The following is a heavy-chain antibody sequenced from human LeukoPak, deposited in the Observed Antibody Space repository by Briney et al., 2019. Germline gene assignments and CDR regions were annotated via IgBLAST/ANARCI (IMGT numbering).Heavy chain of an antibody. CDR3: ARVLDYYVSGTYGFGY. D-gene: IGHD3-10*01. CDR1: GYSISTGYC. J-gene: IGHJ4*02. CDR2: IFHSGKT. Sequence: PETLSLTCTVSGYSISTGYCWGWIRQPPGKGLEWIASIFHSGKTFYNPSLKSRVTISVQTSENQFSLKLRSVTAADTAVYYCARVLDYYVSGTYGFGYWGQGTLVTVSS. V-gene: IGHV4-38-2*02.